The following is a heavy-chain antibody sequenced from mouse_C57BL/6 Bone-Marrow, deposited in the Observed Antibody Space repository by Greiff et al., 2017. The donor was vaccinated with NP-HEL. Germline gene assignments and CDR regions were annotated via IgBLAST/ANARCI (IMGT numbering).Heavy chain of an antibody. CDR3: ARPYYGSSPYYFDY. J-gene: IGHJ2*01. D-gene: IGHD1-1*01. CDR2: IYPGDGDT. V-gene: IGHV1-82*01. Sequence: VQLQQSGPELVKPGASVKISCKASGYAFSSSWMNWVKQRPGKGLEWIGRIYPGDGDTNYNGKFKGKATLTADKSSSTAYMQLSSLTSEDSAVYVCARPYYGSSPYYFDYWGQGTTLTVSS. CDR1: GYAFSSSW.